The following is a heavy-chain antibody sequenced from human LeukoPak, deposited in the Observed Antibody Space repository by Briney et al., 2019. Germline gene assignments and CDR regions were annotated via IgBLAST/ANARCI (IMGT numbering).Heavy chain of an antibody. V-gene: IGHV4-34*01. Sequence: MTSETLSLTCAVYGGSFSGYYWSWIRQPPGKGLEWIGEINHSGSTNYNPSLKSRVTISVDTSKNQFSLKLRSVTAADTAVYYCARAQDSSVSLRLWGQGTLVTVSS. J-gene: IGHJ4*02. D-gene: IGHD3-22*01. CDR2: INHSGST. CDR1: GGSFSGYY. CDR3: ARAQDSSVSLRL.